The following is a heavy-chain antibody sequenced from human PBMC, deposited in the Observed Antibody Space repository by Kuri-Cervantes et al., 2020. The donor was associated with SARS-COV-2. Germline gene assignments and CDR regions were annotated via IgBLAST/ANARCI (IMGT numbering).Heavy chain of an antibody. CDR1: GFTFSSYS. J-gene: IGHJ5*02. V-gene: IGHV3-48*02. CDR3: ARDRFRVPAATTTVFWFDP. Sequence: GGSLRLSCAASGFTFSSYSMNWVRQAPGKGLVWVSYISSSSSTIYYADSVKGRFTISRDNAKNSLYLQMNSLRDEDTAVYYCARDRFRVPAATTTVFWFDPWGQGTLVTVSS. CDR2: ISSSSSTI. D-gene: IGHD2-2*01.